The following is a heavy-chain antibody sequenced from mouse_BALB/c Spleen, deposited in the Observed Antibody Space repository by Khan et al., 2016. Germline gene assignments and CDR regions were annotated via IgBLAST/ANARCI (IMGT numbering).Heavy chain of an antibody. CDR2: INTNTGEP. J-gene: IGHJ2*01. CDR1: GYTFTNYG. Sequence: QIQLVQSGPELKKPGETVKISCKASGYTFTNYGMNWVKQAPGKGLKWMGWINTNTGEPTYAEEFKGRFAFSLETSASTAYLQINNLKNEDTATYCCARYCTTYYFDYWGQGTTLTVSS. V-gene: IGHV9-3*02. CDR3: ARYCTTYYFDY.